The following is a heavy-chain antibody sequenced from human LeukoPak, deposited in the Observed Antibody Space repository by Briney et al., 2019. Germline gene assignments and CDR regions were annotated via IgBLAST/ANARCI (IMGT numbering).Heavy chain of an antibody. Sequence: GGSLRLSCAASGFTFSSYAMSWVRQAPGKGLEWVSAISGSGGSTYYADSVKGRFTISRDNSKNTLYLQMNSLRAEDTAVYYCAKGEWFNYYYYYYMAVWGKGTTVTVSS. D-gene: IGHD3-10*01. CDR2: ISGSGGST. CDR3: AKGEWFNYYYYYYMAV. J-gene: IGHJ6*03. CDR1: GFTFSSYA. V-gene: IGHV3-23*01.